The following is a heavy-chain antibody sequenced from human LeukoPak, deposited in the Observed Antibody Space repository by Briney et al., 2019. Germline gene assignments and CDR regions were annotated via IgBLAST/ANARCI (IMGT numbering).Heavy chain of an antibody. D-gene: IGHD1-1*01. V-gene: IGHV3-21*01. CDR3: AKDLWNGGLYYYYMDV. J-gene: IGHJ6*03. CDR2: ISSSSSYI. Sequence: GGSLRLSCAASGFTFSSYSMNWVRQAPGKGLEWVSSISSSSSYIYYADSVKGRFTISRDNAKNSLYLQMNSLRAEDTAVYYCAKDLWNGGLYYYYMDVWGKGTTVTVSS. CDR1: GFTFSSYS.